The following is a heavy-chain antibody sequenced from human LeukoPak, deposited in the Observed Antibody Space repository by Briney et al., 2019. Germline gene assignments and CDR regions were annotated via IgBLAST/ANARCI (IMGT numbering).Heavy chain of an antibody. CDR1: GGSISSYY. D-gene: IGHD1-1*01. V-gene: IGHV4-59*01. CDR3: AGGEYSGSD. CDR2: IYYSGSGST. J-gene: IGHJ4*02. Sequence: SETLSLTCTVSGGSISSYYWSWIRQPPGKGLEWIGYIYYSGSGSTNYNPSLKSRVTISVDTSKNQLSLKLSSVTAADTAVYYCAGGEYSGSDWGQGTLVTVSS.